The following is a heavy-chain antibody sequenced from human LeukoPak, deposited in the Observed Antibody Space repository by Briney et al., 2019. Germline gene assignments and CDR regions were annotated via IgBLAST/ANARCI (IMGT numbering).Heavy chain of an antibody. D-gene: IGHD5-12*01. CDR1: GFTFSSYA. V-gene: IGHV3-30*02. CDR3: ARGGGYDRDWFDP. CDR2: IQYDGTNK. Sequence: GGSLRLSCAASGFTFSSYAMHWVRQAPGKGLEWMAFIQYDGTNKYYADSVKGRFTISRDNSKNTLYLQMNSLRAEDTAVYYCARGGGYDRDWFDPWGQGTLVTVSS. J-gene: IGHJ5*02.